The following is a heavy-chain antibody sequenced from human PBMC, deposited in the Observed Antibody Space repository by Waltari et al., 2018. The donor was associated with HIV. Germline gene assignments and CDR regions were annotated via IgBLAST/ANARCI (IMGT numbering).Heavy chain of an antibody. CDR1: GCSFTTHG. CDR2: VYPSDSET. D-gene: IGHD6-6*01. CDR3: ARVWGIAARQLDH. Sequence: EVQLVQSGAEVKKPGESLTISCQGSGCSFTTHGIAWVRQMSGKVLEWMGVVYPSDSETRYSPSFQGQVTISADKSIRTAYLQWSSLRASDTALYYCARVWGIAARQLDHWGQGTLVTVSS. V-gene: IGHV5-51*01. J-gene: IGHJ4*02.